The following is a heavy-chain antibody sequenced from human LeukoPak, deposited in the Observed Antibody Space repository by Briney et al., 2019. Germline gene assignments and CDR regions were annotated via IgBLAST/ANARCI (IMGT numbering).Heavy chain of an antibody. CDR1: GGTFSSYA. CDR2: IIPILGIA. J-gene: IGHJ3*02. Sequence: SVKVSCKASGGTFSSYAISWVRQAPGQGLEWMGRIIPILGIANYAQKFQGRVTITADKSTSTAYMELSSLRSEDTAVHYCARVPYYYDSSGYYTAFDIWGQGTMVTVSS. D-gene: IGHD3-22*01. CDR3: ARVPYYYDSSGYYTAFDI. V-gene: IGHV1-69*04.